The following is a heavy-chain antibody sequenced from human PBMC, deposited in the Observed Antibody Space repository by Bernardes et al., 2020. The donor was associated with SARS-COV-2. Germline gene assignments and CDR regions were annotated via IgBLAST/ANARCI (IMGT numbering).Heavy chain of an antibody. V-gene: IGHV2-26*01. D-gene: IGHD3-10*01. CDR1: GFSLSNARMG. J-gene: IGHJ5*02. CDR2: IFSNDEK. CDR3: ARIPRWDTMVQGVPFDP. Sequence: SGPTLVKPTETLTLTCTVSGFSLSNARMGVSWIRQPPGKALEWLANIFSNDEKSYSTSLKSRLTISKDTSKSQVVLTMTNMDPVDTATYYCARIPRWDTMVQGVPFDPWGQGTLVTVSS.